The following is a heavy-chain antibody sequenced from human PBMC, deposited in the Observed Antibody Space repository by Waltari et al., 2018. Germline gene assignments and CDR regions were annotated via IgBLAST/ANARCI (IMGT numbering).Heavy chain of an antibody. D-gene: IGHD3-16*01. J-gene: IGHJ4*02. Sequence: QVQLVQSGSELKKPGASVTVSCMASGYIFTHYAMPWVRKAPGQGLEWMGWINTKTGNPTYAQGFRGRFVFSLDTSVSTASLQISSLKAEDTAVYYCARGIQLWGRGSWYFDNWGQGTLVTVSS. CDR2: INTKTGNP. V-gene: IGHV7-4-1*02. CDR3: ARGIQLWGRGSWYFDN. CDR1: GYIFTHYA.